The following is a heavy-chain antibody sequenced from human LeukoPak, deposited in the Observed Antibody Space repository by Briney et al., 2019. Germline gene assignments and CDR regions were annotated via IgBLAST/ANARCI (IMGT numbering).Heavy chain of an antibody. D-gene: IGHD3-10*01. J-gene: IGHJ4*02. V-gene: IGHV4-4*02. Sequence: PSETLSLTCAVSGGSISSSNWWSWVRQPPGKGLEWIGEIYHSGSTNYNPSLKSRVTISVDKSKNQFSLKLSSVTAADTAVYYCARGRGLWFGEFGGARIRDYWGQGTLVTVSS. CDR1: GGSISSSNW. CDR3: ARGRGLWFGEFGGARIRDY. CDR2: IYHSGST.